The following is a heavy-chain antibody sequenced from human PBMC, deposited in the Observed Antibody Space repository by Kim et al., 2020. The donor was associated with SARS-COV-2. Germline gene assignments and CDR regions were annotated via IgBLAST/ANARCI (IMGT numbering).Heavy chain of an antibody. V-gene: IGHV4-34*01. CDR2: T. J-gene: IGHJ4*02. D-gene: IGHD3-16*01. Sequence: TNYHPSVKRRVTRSVDTSKNQFSLKLSAVTAADTAVYYCARGGGTNFDYWGQGTLVTVSS. CDR3: ARGGGTNFDY.